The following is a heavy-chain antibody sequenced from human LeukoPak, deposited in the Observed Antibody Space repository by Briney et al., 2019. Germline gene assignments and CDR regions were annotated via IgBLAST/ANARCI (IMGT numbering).Heavy chain of an antibody. CDR2: IRYDGSNK. CDR3: AKPDYYYDSSGYYPRPYYFDY. CDR1: GFTFSSYG. V-gene: IGHV3-30*02. Sequence: GGSLRLSCAASGFTFSSYGMHWVRQAPGKGLEWVAFIRYDGSNKYYADSVKGRFTISRDNSKNTLYLQMNSLRAEDTAVYYCAKPDYYYDSSGYYPRPYYFDYWGQGTLVTVSS. J-gene: IGHJ4*02. D-gene: IGHD3-22*01.